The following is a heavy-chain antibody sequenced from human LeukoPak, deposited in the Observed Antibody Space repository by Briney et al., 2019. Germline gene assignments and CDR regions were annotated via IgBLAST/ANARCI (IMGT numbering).Heavy chain of an antibody. CDR3: ARGNSYGPHDAFDI. CDR1: GGSINSGNYF. CDR2: VSYSGNT. J-gene: IGHJ3*02. D-gene: IGHD3-16*01. Sequence: SETLSLTCSVSGGSINSGNYFWAWIRQPPGKGLEWIGSVSYSGNTYYNPSLKSRVTISVDTSKNHFSLKLSSVTAADTAMYSCARGNSYGPHDAFDIWGQGTMVTISS. V-gene: IGHV4-39*07.